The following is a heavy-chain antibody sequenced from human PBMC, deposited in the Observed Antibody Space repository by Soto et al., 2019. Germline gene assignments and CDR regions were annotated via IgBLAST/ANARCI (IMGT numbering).Heavy chain of an antibody. Sequence: ASVKVSCKASGYMFINYAVHWVRQAPGQRLEWMGWINGDSGNTRYSQKFQGRVTITRDTSASTAFMELSSLRFEDTAVYYCAGGGQQLYFDYWGQGSLVTVSS. J-gene: IGHJ4*02. CDR2: INGDSGNT. CDR3: AGGGQQLYFDY. D-gene: IGHD6-13*01. CDR1: GYMFINYA. V-gene: IGHV1-3*01.